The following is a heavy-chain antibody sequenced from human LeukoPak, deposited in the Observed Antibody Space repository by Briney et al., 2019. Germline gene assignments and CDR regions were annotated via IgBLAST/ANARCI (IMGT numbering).Heavy chain of an antibody. CDR2: KYYSGST. J-gene: IGHJ3*02. D-gene: IGHD3-22*01. V-gene: IGHV4-39*01. CDR3: ATPDGALSYYYDSSGPQGGAFDI. Sequence: SETLSLTCTVSGGSISSSSSYWGWIRQTPGKGLEWIGNKYYSGSTYYNPSLKSRVTISVDTSKNEFSLKLSSVTATDTAVYYCATPDGALSYYYDSSGPQGGAFDIWGQGTMVTVSS. CDR1: GGSISSSSSY.